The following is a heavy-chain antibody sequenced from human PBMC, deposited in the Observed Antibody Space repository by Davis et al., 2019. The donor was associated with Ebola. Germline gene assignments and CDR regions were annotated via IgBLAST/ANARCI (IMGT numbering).Heavy chain of an antibody. Sequence: PGGSLRLSCAASGFTFTSYSMNWVRQAPGKGLEWVSSISSSSSYIYYADSVKGRFTISRDNAKNSLYLQMNSLKTEDTAVYYCTGTLPAANRYFDLWGRGTLVTVSS. J-gene: IGHJ2*01. CDR3: TGTLPAANRYFDL. CDR2: ISSSSSYI. V-gene: IGHV3-21*04. CDR1: GFTFTSYS. D-gene: IGHD2-2*01.